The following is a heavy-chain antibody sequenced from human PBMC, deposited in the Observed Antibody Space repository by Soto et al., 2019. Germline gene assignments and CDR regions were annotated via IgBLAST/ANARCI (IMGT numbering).Heavy chain of an antibody. CDR2: ISSSSSTI. CDR3: ASVSDLTDYYYYGMDV. CDR1: GFTFSSYS. Sequence: GGSLRLSCAASGFTFSSYSMNWVRQAPGKGLEWVSYISSSSSTIYYADSVKGRFTISRDNAKNSLYLQMNSLRDEDTAVYYCASVSDLTDYYYYGMDVWGQGTTVTVSS. V-gene: IGHV3-48*02. J-gene: IGHJ6*02.